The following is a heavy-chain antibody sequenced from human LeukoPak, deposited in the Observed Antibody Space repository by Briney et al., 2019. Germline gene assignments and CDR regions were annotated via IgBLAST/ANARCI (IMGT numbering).Heavy chain of an antibody. CDR1: GGSFSGYY. J-gene: IGHJ4*02. CDR3: AGGFAAAATFDY. V-gene: IGHV4-39*02. D-gene: IGHD6-13*01. CDR2: IYSSGNT. Sequence: SETLSLTCAVYGGSFSGYYWAWIRQPPGKGLECIGIIYSSGNTYSNPSLNSRVTLSVDTSKSHFSLKLRSVTAADTAVYYCAGGFAAAATFDYWGQGALVTVSS.